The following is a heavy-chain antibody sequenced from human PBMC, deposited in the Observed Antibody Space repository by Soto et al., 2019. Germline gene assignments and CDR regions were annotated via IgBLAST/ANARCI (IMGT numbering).Heavy chain of an antibody. V-gene: IGHV4-59*01. Sequence: SETLSLTCTVSGGSISRYYWSWIRQPPGKGLEWIGHIYHSGGTNYNPSLKSRVTISVDTSKNQFSLRLKSVTPADTAVYYCARDRAVAGRLYNWFDPCGHGTLVTVSS. CDR3: ARDRAVAGRLYNWFDP. D-gene: IGHD6-19*01. J-gene: IGHJ5*02. CDR1: GGSISRYY. CDR2: IYHSGGT.